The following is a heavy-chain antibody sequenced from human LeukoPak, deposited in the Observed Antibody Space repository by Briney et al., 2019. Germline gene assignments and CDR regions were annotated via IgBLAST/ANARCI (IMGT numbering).Heavy chain of an antibody. CDR1: GYTFTSYC. Sequence: ASVKVSCKASGYTFTSYCISWVRQAPGQGLEGTGWISAYKGNTNYAQQLQGRVTMTTDTSTSTAYMELRSLRSDDTAVYYCARAGFGELSSDYWGQGTLVTVSS. CDR2: ISAYKGNT. J-gene: IGHJ4*02. CDR3: ARAGFGELSSDY. V-gene: IGHV1-18*01. D-gene: IGHD3-10*01.